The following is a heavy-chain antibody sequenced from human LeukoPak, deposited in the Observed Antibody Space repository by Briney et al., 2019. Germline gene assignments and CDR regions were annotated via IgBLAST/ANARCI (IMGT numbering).Heavy chain of an antibody. Sequence: GGSLRLSCAASGFTFSGSAMHWIRQASGKGLEWVGRIRSKANTYATAYAASVKGRFTISRDDSKNTAYLQMNSLKTEDTAVYYCAKENPHNDYWGQGTLVTVSS. V-gene: IGHV3-73*01. CDR1: GFTFSGSA. CDR2: IRSKANTYAT. CDR3: AKENPHNDY. J-gene: IGHJ4*02.